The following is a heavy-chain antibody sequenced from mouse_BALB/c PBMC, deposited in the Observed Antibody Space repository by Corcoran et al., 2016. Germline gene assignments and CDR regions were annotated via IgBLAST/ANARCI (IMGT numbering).Heavy chain of an antibody. D-gene: IGHD2-3*01. CDR1: GYTFTNYG. Sequence: QIQLVQSGPELKKPGETVKISCKASGYTFTNYGMNWVKQAPGKGLKWMGWINTYTGEPTYADDFKGRFAFSLETSASTAYLQINNLKNEDMATYFCARSDGYYYAMDYWGEGPSVTVSS. J-gene: IGHJ4*01. CDR2: INTYTGEP. CDR3: ARSDGYYYAMDY. V-gene: IGHV9-1*02.